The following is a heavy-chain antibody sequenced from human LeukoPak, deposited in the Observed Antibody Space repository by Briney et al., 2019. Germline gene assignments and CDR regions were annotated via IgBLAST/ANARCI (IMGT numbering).Heavy chain of an antibody. V-gene: IGHV4-39*07. D-gene: IGHD3-10*01. CDR2: IYYSGST. CDR3: AREDVLLWFGELEQGWFDP. CDR1: GGSISSSSYY. Sequence: PSETLSLTCTVSGGSISSSSYYWGWIRQPPGKGLEWIGSIYYSGSTYYNPSLKSRVTISVDTSKNQFSLKLSSVTAADTAVYYCAREDVLLWFGELEQGWFDPWGQGTLVTVSS. J-gene: IGHJ5*02.